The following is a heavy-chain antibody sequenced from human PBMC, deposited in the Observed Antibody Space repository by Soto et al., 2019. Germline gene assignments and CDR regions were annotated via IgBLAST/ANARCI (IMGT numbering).Heavy chain of an antibody. CDR2: IVVGSGIT. CDR3: ALSPMRGVYKLGD. Sequence: QVHLVQSGPEVRKPGTSVKVSCKASGLTFSTSAVQWVRPARGQRLERIGWIVVGSGITKYAQQFQERVTITMDMSTSAVNLELSSLRFETTAGSYLALSPMRGVYKLGDWVKGTLVTVSS. CDR1: GLTFSTSA. J-gene: IGHJ4*02. V-gene: IGHV1-58*01. D-gene: IGHD2-8*01.